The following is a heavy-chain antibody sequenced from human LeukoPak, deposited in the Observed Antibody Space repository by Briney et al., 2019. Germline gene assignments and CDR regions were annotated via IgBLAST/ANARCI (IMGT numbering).Heavy chain of an antibody. V-gene: IGHV1-24*01. CDR2: FDPEDGET. CDR1: GYTLTELS. Sequence: SVKVSCKVSGYTLTELSMHWVRQAPGKGLEWMGGFDPEDGETIYAQKFQGRVTMTEDTSTDTAYMELSSLRSEDTAVYYCATGTSGYDRYYYYYMDVWGKGTTVTISS. D-gene: IGHD5-12*01. CDR3: ATGTSGYDRYYYYYMDV. J-gene: IGHJ6*03.